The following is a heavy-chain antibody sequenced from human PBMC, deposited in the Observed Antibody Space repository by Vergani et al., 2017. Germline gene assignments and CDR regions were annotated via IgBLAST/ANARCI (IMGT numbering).Heavy chain of an antibody. CDR1: GGTFSSYA. D-gene: IGHD2-2*02. Sequence: QVQLVQSGAEVKKPGSSVKVSCKASGGTFSSYAISWVRQAPGQGLEWMGGIIPIFGTANYAQKFQGRVTITADESTSTAYMELSSLRSEDTAVYYCAGGNCRGSSTSCYNGWFDPWGQGTLVTVSS. V-gene: IGHV1-69*01. CDR2: IIPIFGTA. CDR3: AGGNCRGSSTSCYNGWFDP. J-gene: IGHJ5*02.